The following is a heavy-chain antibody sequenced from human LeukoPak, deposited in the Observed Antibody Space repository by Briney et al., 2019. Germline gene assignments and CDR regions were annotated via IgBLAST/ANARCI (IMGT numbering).Heavy chain of an antibody. CDR3: ARSDYHNSGSHTVFDAFDI. CDR1: GGSISRYY. J-gene: IGHJ3*02. Sequence: SETLSLTCTVSGGSISRYYWSWIRRPPGKGLEWIGNIDDSGNTNYNPSLKSQVTISVDKSKNQFSLKLSFVTAADTAMYYCARSDYHNSGSHTVFDAFDIWGQGTRVTVSS. V-gene: IGHV4-59*01. CDR2: IDDSGNT. D-gene: IGHD3-10*01.